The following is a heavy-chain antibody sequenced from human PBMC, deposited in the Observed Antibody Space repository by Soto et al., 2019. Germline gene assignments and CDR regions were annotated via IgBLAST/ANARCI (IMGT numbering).Heavy chain of an antibody. CDR2: IYYSGST. CDR1: GGSISSYY. D-gene: IGHD2-15*01. V-gene: IGHV4-59*01. J-gene: IGHJ4*02. Sequence: QVQLQESGPGLVKPSETLSLTCTVSGGSISSYYWSWIRQPPGKGLEWIGYIYYSGSTNYNPSLKIRVTISADTSKTQFSLKLSSVTAADTAVYYCARARGGYFDYWGQGTLVTVSS. CDR3: ARARGGYFDY.